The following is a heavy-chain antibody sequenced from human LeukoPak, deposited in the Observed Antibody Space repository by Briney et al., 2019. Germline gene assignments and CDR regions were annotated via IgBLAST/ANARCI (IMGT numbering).Heavy chain of an antibody. Sequence: GESLKISRKGSGYTFSNYYIAWVRQMPGKGLEWMGVIQPGDSDTRYSPSFEGQVTISADKSISTAYLQGSSLKASDTAIYYCARLAAGSGDCWGQGTLVTVSP. V-gene: IGHV5-51*01. CDR3: ARLAAGSGDC. D-gene: IGHD6-25*01. CDR2: IQPGDSDT. CDR1: GYTFSNYY. J-gene: IGHJ4*02.